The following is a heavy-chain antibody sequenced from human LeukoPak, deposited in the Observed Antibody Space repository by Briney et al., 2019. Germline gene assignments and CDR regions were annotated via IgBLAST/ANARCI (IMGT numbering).Heavy chain of an antibody. CDR2: ISGSGGST. D-gene: IGHD3-3*01. CDR1: GLRFSTYA. CDR3: AKGGQNFDFWRFDY. Sequence: GGSLRLSCTVSGLRFSTYAMSWVRQAPGKGLEWVSSISGSGGSTYYADSVKGRFTVSRDNSKNTVYLELNSLRAEDGAIYFCAKGGQNFDFWRFDYWGQGTLVTVSS. J-gene: IGHJ4*02. V-gene: IGHV3-23*01.